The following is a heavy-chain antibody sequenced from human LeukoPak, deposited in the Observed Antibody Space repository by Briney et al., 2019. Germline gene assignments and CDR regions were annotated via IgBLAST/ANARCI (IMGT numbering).Heavy chain of an antibody. CDR2: VKQDGSEK. V-gene: IGHV3-7*01. D-gene: IGHD3-10*01. CDR3: ARLSAYYYGSQFYYYMDV. CDR1: GFTFSNYA. J-gene: IGHJ6*03. Sequence: GGSLRLSCAASGFTFSNYAMSWVRQAPGKGLEWVANVKQDGSEKYSVDSVKGRFTISRDNAKNSVYLQMNSLRAEDTALYYCARLSAYYYGSQFYYYMDVWGKGTTVTVS.